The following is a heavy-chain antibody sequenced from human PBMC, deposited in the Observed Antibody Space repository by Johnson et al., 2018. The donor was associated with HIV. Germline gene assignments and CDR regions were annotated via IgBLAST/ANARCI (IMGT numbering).Heavy chain of an antibody. V-gene: IGHV3-15*01. CDR1: GFTFSSYA. J-gene: IGHJ3*02. D-gene: IGHD3-22*01. CDR3: TTVDSSGYHNDAFDI. Sequence: VQLVESGGGLVQPGGSLRLSCAASGFTFSSYAMSWVRQAPGKGLEWVGRIKSKPDGAAIHYAAPVKGRFTVSRDDSRNTLYLQMNSLKTEDTAVYYCTTVDSSGYHNDAFDIWGQGTMVTVSS. CDR2: IKSKPDGAAI.